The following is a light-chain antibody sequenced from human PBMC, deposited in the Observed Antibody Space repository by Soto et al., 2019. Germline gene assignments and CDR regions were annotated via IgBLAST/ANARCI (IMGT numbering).Light chain of an antibody. Sequence: EIVMTQSPATLSVSRGEGASLSCRASQSVSSNLAWYQQKPGQAPRLLIYGASTRATGIPARFSGSGSGTEFTLTISSLQSEDFAVYYCQQYNNWPQTLGQGTKVDIK. J-gene: IGKJ1*01. CDR1: QSVSSN. V-gene: IGKV3-15*01. CDR3: QQYNNWPQT. CDR2: GAS.